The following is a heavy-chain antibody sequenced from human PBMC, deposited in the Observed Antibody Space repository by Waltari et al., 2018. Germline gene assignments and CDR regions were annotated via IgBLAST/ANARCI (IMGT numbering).Heavy chain of an antibody. CDR2: IYYRGST. J-gene: IGHJ4*02. Sequence: QVQLQESGPGLVKPSETLSLTCTVSGDSITTAYGSWIRQPPGKGLEWIGYIYYRGSTNFNASLRIRVTISLNTSKNVFSLKLNSVTAADTAVYYCAKGAGWWHYWGQGTLVTVSS. CDR3: AKGAGWWHY. CDR1: GDSITTAY. V-gene: IGHV4-59*01. D-gene: IGHD2-15*01.